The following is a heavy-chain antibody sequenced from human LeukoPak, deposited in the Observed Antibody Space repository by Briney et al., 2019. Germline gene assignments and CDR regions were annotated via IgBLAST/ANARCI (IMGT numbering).Heavy chain of an antibody. V-gene: IGHV3-30*04. J-gene: IGHJ4*02. D-gene: IGHD3-10*01. CDR1: GFSFSNYA. Sequence: PGRSLRLSCAASGFSFSNYAIHWVRQAPGKGLEWVAVISYDGSNKYYADSVKGRFTISRDNSKNTLYLQVNSLGGEDTAVYYCARDHYYGSGSYTAFDFWGQGTLVTVSS. CDR3: ARDHYYGSGSYTAFDF. CDR2: ISYDGSNK.